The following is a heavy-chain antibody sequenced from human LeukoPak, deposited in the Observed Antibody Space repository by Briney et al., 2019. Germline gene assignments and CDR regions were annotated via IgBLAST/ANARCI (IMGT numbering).Heavy chain of an antibody. CDR2: IYTSGST. CDR3: ARDLLTIFGVDPFDP. V-gene: IGHV4-4*07. CDR1: GGSISSYY. D-gene: IGHD3-3*01. J-gene: IGHJ5*02. Sequence: SETLSLTCTVSGGSISSYYWSWIRQPAGKGLEWIGRIYTSGSTNYNPSLKSRVTMSVDTSKNQFSLKLSSVTAADTAVYYRARDLLTIFGVDPFDPWGQGTLVTVSS.